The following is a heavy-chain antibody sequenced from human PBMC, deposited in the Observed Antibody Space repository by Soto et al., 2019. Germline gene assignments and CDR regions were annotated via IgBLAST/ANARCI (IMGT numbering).Heavy chain of an antibody. J-gene: IGHJ6*02. CDR2: IYYSGST. CDR1: GGSISSSSYY. V-gene: IGHV4-39*01. CDR3: ASPPRIYCSGGSCYLSRSHYGMDV. Sequence: QLQLQESGPGLVKPSETLSLTCTVSGGSISSSSYYWGWIRQPPGKGLEWIGSIYYSGSTYYNPSLKSRVTISVDTSKNQFSLKLSSVTAADTAVYYCASPPRIYCSGGSCYLSRSHYGMDVWGQGTTVTVSS. D-gene: IGHD2-15*01.